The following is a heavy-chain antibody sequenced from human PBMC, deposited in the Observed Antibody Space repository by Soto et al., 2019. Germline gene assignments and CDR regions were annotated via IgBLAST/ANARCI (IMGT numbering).Heavy chain of an antibody. V-gene: IGHV4-34*01. J-gene: IGHJ4*02. CDR3: ARGWGRIFDY. CDR2: INHSGST. D-gene: IGHD7-27*01. CDR1: GGSFSGYY. Sequence: QVQLQQWGAGLLKPSETLSLTCAVYGGSFSGYYWNWIRQPPGKGLEWIGEINHSGSTNYNPSLNSRVTLSVDTSKNQCSLKLSSVNAADTAVYYCARGWGRIFDYWGQGTLVTVSS.